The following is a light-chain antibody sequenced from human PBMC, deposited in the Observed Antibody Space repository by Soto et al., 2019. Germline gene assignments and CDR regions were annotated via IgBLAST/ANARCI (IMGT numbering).Light chain of an antibody. CDR1: QSISSY. CDR3: QPSYSTLGT. J-gene: IGKJ3*01. CDR2: AAS. Sequence: DIQMTQSPSSLSASVGDRVTITCRASQSISSYLNWYQQKPGKAPKLLIYAASSLQSGVPSRFSGSGSGTDFTLTITSLRPEDFATYYCQPSYSTLGTFGPGTTVDIK. V-gene: IGKV1-39*01.